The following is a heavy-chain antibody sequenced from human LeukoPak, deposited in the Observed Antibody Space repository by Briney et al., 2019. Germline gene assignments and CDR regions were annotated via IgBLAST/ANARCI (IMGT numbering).Heavy chain of an antibody. D-gene: IGHD5-18*01. CDR3: AVTWIQLWLGYYMDV. J-gene: IGHJ6*03. Sequence: SETLSLTCTVSGGSISSGDYYWSWIRQPPGKGLEWIGYIYYSGSTYYNPSLKSRVTISVDTSKNQFSLKLSSVTAADTAVYYCAVTWIQLWLGYYMDVWGKGTTVTVSS. CDR1: GGSISSGDYY. CDR2: IYYSGST. V-gene: IGHV4-30-4*08.